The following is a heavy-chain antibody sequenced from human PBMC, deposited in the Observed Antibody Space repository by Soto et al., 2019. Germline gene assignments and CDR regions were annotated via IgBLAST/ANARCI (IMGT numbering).Heavy chain of an antibody. CDR1: GGTFRSYA. V-gene: IGHV1-69*13. CDR2: IIPIFGTA. Sequence: SVKVSCKASGGTFRSYAISWVRQAPGQGLEWMGGIIPIFGTANYAQKFQGRVTITADESTSTAYMELSSLRSEDTAVYYCARSRDYYDSSGLDAFDIWGQGTMVTVSS. J-gene: IGHJ3*02. D-gene: IGHD3-22*01. CDR3: ARSRDYYDSSGLDAFDI.